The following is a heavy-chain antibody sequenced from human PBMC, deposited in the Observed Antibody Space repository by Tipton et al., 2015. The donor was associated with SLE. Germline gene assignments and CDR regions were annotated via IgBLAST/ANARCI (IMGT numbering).Heavy chain of an antibody. CDR2: VYYSGST. D-gene: IGHD5-12*01. J-gene: IGHJ4*02. Sequence: TLSLTCTVAGDSISSYYWNWIRQPPGKGLEWLGYVYYSGSTNYNPSLKSRVTMSVDTSKNQFSLTLNSVTAADTTVYYCARAEYSAYDVPQFDLWGQGTLVTVSS. CDR1: GDSISSYY. V-gene: IGHV4-59*01. CDR3: ARAEYSAYDVPQFDL.